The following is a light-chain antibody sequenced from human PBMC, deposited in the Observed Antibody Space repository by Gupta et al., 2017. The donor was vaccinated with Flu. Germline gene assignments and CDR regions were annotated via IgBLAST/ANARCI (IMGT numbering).Light chain of an antibody. CDR2: EVS. Sequence: QSALTQPPSASGSPGQSVTISCTGTSFDVGGYNYVSWYQQHPGKAPKLMIYEVSKRPSGVPDRFSGSKSGNTASLTVSGLQAEDEADYYCSSYAGNSNYVFGTGTKFTVL. CDR3: SSYAGNSNYV. V-gene: IGLV2-8*01. CDR1: SFDVGGYNY. J-gene: IGLJ1*01.